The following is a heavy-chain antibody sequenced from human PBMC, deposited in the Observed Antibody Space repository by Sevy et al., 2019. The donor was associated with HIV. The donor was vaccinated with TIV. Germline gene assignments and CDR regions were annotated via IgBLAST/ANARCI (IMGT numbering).Heavy chain of an antibody. J-gene: IGHJ4*02. CDR2: IYPDDSET. V-gene: IGHV5-51*01. CDR3: ATSRSGYFDRSGYYVY. Sequence: GESLKISCEGSGYSFTSHWIGWVRHMPGKGLEWMGIIYPDDSETRYSPSFQGQVTFSADKSISTAYLQWSSLKASDTAMYYCATSRSGYFDRSGYYVYWGQGTMVTVSS. CDR1: GYSFTSHW. D-gene: IGHD3-22*01.